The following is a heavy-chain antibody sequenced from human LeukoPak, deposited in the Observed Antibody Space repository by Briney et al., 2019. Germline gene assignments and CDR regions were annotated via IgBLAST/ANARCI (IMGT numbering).Heavy chain of an antibody. CDR1: RYTFTSYG. CDR2: ISAYNGNT. J-gene: IGHJ4*02. V-gene: IGHV1-18*01. CDR3: ARDRYYDSSYYFDY. D-gene: IGHD3-22*01. Sequence: GASVKVSCKASRYTFTSYGISWVRQAPGQGLEWMGWISAYNGNTNYAQKLQGRVTMTTDTSTSTAYMELRSLRSDDTAVYYCARDRYYDSSYYFDYWGQGTLVTVSS.